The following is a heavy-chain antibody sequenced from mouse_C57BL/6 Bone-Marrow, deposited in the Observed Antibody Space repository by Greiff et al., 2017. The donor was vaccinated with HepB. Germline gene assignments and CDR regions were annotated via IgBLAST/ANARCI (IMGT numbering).Heavy chain of an antibody. V-gene: IGHV1-19*01. CDR1: GYTFTDYY. CDR2: INPYNGGT. D-gene: IGHD3-2*02. CDR3: ARLGTAQATAWFAY. J-gene: IGHJ3*01. Sequence: EVQLRQSGPVLVKPGASVKMSCKASGYTFTDYYMNWVKQSHGKSLEWIGVINPYNGGTSYNQKFKGKATLTVDKSSSTAYMELNSLTSEDSAVYYCARLGTAQATAWFAYWGQGTLVTVSA.